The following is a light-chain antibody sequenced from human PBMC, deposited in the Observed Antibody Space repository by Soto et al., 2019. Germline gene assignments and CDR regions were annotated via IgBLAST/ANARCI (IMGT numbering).Light chain of an antibody. J-gene: IGKJ4*01. V-gene: IGKV3-20*01. CDR2: GAS. CDR1: QSVSGSY. CDR3: QQYVTTPLT. Sequence: EVVLTQSPGTLSLSPGERATLSCRASQSVSGSYIAWYQQKPGQAPRLLIYGASNRATGIPDRFSGSGSGTDFTLTISRLEPEDCAVFYCQQYVTTPLTFGGGTKVEIK.